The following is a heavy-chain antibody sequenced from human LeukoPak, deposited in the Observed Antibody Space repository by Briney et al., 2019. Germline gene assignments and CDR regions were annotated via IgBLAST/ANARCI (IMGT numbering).Heavy chain of an antibody. V-gene: IGHV3-64*04. CDR3: ARDSTTGDRNAFDI. J-gene: IGHJ3*02. Sequence: PGGSLRLSCSASGFTFSNYGIHWVRQAPGKGLEYISSISSNGGSTYYADSVKDRFTISRDNSKNTLYLQMNSLRAEDTAVYYCARDSTTGDRNAFDIWGQGTMVTVSS. D-gene: IGHD7-27*01. CDR1: GFTFSNYG. CDR2: ISSNGGST.